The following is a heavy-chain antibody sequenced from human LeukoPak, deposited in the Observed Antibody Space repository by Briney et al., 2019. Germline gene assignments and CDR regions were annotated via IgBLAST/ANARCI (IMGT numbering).Heavy chain of an antibody. CDR3: ARDSSTYGSGSSNAFDI. CDR2: IYHSGST. D-gene: IGHD3-10*01. J-gene: IGHJ3*02. CDR1: GGSISSGGYS. Sequence: SETLSLTCTVSGGSISSGGYSWSWIRQPPGKGLEWIGYIYHSGSTYYNPSLKSRVTISVDRSKNQFSLKLSSVTAADTAVYYCARDSSTYGSGSSNAFDIWGQGTMVTVSS. V-gene: IGHV4-30-2*01.